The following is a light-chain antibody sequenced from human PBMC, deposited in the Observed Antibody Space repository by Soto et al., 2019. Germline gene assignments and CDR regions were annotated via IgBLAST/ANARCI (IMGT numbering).Light chain of an antibody. CDR1: QNLLATANNKNH. CDR3: HQYYSTPPS. Sequence: DFVMTQSPDSLTVSLGERATINCRSSQNLLATANNKNHLAWYQHKAGQPPKLLIYWASTRGPGVPDRFTGSGSGTHFTLPISSLQAEDVAVYYCHQYYSTPPSFGQGTKLEIK. J-gene: IGKJ2*03. CDR2: WAS. V-gene: IGKV4-1*01.